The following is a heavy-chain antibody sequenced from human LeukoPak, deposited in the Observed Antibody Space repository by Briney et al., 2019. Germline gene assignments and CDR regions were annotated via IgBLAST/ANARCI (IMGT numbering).Heavy chain of an antibody. D-gene: IGHD4-23*01. CDR2: INHSGSS. CDR3: ARRPRDTVNYGGPSAVDY. CDR1: GESFSGHF. J-gene: IGHJ4*02. Sequence: SETLSLTCAVYGESFSGHFWSWIRQPPGKGLEWIGEINHSGSSNYNPSLKSRVTVSADTSKNQFSLRLRSLSAADTAVYYCARRPRDTVNYGGPSAVDYWGQGTRVTVSS. V-gene: IGHV4-34*01.